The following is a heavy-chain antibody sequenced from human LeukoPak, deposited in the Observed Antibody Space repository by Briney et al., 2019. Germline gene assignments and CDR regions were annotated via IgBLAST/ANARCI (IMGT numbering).Heavy chain of an antibody. V-gene: IGHV1-69*04. J-gene: IGHJ5*01. CDR2: IIPILVIA. D-gene: IGHD4-17*01. CDR3: ARDHLDGAYVHDS. Sequence: GASGKVSCTAAGGTVTSYAISWVRQAPGQGLEWRGRIIPILVIADYAQKFQGRVTTTADKSTSTAYMELSSLRSADTAVYYCARDHLDGAYVHDSWGQGTLATVSS. CDR1: GGTVTSYA.